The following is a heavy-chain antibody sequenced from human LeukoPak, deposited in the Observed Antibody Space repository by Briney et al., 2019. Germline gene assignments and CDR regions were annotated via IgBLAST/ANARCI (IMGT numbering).Heavy chain of an antibody. CDR1: GFTFSSYA. CDR3: ARARIQLWLLDY. D-gene: IGHD5-18*01. Sequence: PGGSLRLSCAAYGFTFSSYAMHWVRQAPGKGLEWVAVISYDGSNKYYADSVKGRFTISRDNSKNTLYLQMNSLRAEDTAVYYCARARIQLWLLDYWGEGTLVTASS. J-gene: IGHJ4*02. CDR2: ISYDGSNK. V-gene: IGHV3-30-3*01.